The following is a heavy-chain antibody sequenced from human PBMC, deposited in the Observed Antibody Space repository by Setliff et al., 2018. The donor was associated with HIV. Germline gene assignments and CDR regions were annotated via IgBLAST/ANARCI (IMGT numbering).Heavy chain of an antibody. V-gene: IGHV5-51*01. D-gene: IGHD1-26*01. CDR3: ARFRYSGSYYVGDAFDI. Sequence: GESLKISCKGSGYNFTSHWIGWVRQMPGRGLEWMAIIFPGDSDVRKSPSFQGQVTISADKSIDTAYLQWSSLKASDTAMYYCARFRYSGSYYVGDAFDIWGQGTMVTVSS. J-gene: IGHJ3*02. CDR1: GYNFTSHW. CDR2: IFPGDSDV.